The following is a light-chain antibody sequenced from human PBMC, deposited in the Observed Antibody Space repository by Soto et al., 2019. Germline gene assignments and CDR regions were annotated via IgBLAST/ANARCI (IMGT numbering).Light chain of an antibody. V-gene: IGKV1-27*01. J-gene: IGKJ3*01. CDR1: EAISHY. CDR2: GSS. CDR3: QKYDSAPFT. Sequence: DVQMTQSPSPLSASVGDRVTIACRASEAISHYLGWYQQKPGKVPKLLIYGSSTLQSGVPSRFSGSGSGTDFTLTISSLQPEDVATYYCQKYDSAPFTFGPGTKVDIK.